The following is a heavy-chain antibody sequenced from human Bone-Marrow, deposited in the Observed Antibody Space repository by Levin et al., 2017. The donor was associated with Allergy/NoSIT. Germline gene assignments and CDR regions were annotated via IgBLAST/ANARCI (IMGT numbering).Heavy chain of an antibody. CDR1: GFTFTDAW. CDR3: TTVGSSRKFDY. V-gene: IGHV3-15*01. D-gene: IGHD3-10*01. J-gene: IGHJ4*02. Sequence: GGSLRLSCAASGFTFTDAWMNWVRQAPGKGLEWIGRIKSKSDGGTTDYAAPVKDRFTISRDDSESTVYLLMNSMKVEDTAVYYCTTVGSSRKFDYWGQGALVTVSS. CDR2: IKSKSDGGTT.